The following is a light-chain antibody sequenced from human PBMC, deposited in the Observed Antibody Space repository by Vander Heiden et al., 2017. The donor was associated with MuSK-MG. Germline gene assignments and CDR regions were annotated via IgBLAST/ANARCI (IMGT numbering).Light chain of an antibody. Sequence: VLIEFPAILSLSPGERGVLSCRANQYINTFLAWYQQEPGQAPRLLISASSTRATDTPARFTAGGSGTDFTLTITRPEADDSATYFCQQRAKWPPTFGGGTRVEI. CDR3: QQRAKWPPT. CDR2: ASS. CDR1: QYINTF. J-gene: IGKJ4*01. V-gene: IGKV3-11*01.